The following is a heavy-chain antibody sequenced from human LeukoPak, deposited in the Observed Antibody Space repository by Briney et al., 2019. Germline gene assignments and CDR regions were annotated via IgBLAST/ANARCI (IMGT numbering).Heavy chain of an antibody. D-gene: IGHD3-22*01. CDR3: ARGSDYYDSSGYYSYFDY. CDR2: INHSGST. Sequence: PSETLSLICAVYGGSFSGYYWSWIRQPPGKGLGWIGEINHSGSTNYNPSLKSRVTISVDTSKNQFSLKLSSVTAADTAVYYCARGSDYYDSSGYYSYFDYWGQGTLVTVSS. V-gene: IGHV4-34*01. CDR1: GGSFSGYY. J-gene: IGHJ4*02.